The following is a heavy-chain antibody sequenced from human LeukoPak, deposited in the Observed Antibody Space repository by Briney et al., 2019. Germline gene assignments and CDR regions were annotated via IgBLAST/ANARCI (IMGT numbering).Heavy chain of an antibody. CDR3: AKGYLITMIVVVGQPVVYFDY. CDR2: INSDGSST. Sequence: GGSLRLSCAASGFTFSSYWMHWVRQAPGKGLVWVSRINSDGSSTSYADSVKGRFTVSRDNAKNTLYLQMNSLRAEDTAVYYCAKGYLITMIVVVGQPVVYFDYWGQGTLVTVSS. CDR1: GFTFSSYW. J-gene: IGHJ4*02. V-gene: IGHV3-74*01. D-gene: IGHD3-22*01.